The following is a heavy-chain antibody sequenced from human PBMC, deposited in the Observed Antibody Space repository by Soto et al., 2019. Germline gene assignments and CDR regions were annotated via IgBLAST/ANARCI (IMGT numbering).Heavy chain of an antibody. D-gene: IGHD1-26*01. CDR1: GFTFSGSA. CDR2: IRSKANSYAT. J-gene: IGHJ4*02. Sequence: EVPLVESGGGLVQPGGSLKLSCAASGFTFSGSAMHWVRQASGKGLEWVGRIRSKANSYATAYAASVKGRFTISRDDSNKTADLQMNSLKTEDTAVYYRTCFIVGATTSDYWGQGTLVTVSS. CDR3: TCFIVGATTSDY. V-gene: IGHV3-73*02.